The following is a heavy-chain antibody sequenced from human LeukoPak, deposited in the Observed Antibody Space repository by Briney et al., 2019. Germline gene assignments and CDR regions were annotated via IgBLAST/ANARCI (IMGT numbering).Heavy chain of an antibody. CDR3: ARIITTYYYYGMDV. J-gene: IGHJ6*02. Sequence: SETLSLTCAVYGGSFSGYYWSWIRQPPGKGLEWIGEINHSGSTNYNPSLKSRVTISVDTSKNQFSLKLSSVTAADTAVHYCARIITTYYYYGMDVWGQGTTVTVSS. V-gene: IGHV4-34*01. CDR2: INHSGST. D-gene: IGHD3-22*01. CDR1: GGSFSGYY.